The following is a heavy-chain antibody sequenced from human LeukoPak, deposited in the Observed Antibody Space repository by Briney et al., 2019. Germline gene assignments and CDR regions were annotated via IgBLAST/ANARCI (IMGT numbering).Heavy chain of an antibody. V-gene: IGHV4-39*07. D-gene: IGHD3-22*01. CDR2: IYYSGST. CDR3: ARDPDYYDSSGYSPGAFDI. J-gene: IGHJ3*02. Sequence: SETLSLTCTVSGGSISSSSYYWGWLRQPSGTGLEWIGSIYYSGSTYYNPSLKSRVTISVDTSKNQFSLKLSSVTAADTAVYYCARDPDYYDSSGYSPGAFDIWGQGTMVTVSS. CDR1: GGSISSSSYY.